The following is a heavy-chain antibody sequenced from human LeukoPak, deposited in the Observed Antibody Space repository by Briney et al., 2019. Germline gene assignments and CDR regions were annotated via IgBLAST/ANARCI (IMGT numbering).Heavy chain of an antibody. D-gene: IGHD1-26*01. Sequence: PGGSPRLSCAASGFTVSSNYMSWVRQAPGKGLEWVSVIYSGGSTYYADSVKGRFTISRDNSKNTLYLQMNSLRAEDTAVYYCATGGSHRAEYFQHWGQGTLVTVSS. J-gene: IGHJ1*01. CDR1: GFTVSSNY. V-gene: IGHV3-53*01. CDR2: IYSGGST. CDR3: ATGGSHRAEYFQH.